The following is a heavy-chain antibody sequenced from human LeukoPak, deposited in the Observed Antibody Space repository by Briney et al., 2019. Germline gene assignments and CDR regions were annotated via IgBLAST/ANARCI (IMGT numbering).Heavy chain of an antibody. CDR3: ARGAPRGVPDFDY. CDR1: GFTFSSYW. J-gene: IGHJ4*02. CDR2: IKQDGSEK. D-gene: IGHD2-8*01. Sequence: HPGGSLRLSCAASGFTFSSYWMSWVRQAPGKGLEGVANIKQDGSEKYYVDSEKGRFTISRDNAKNSLYLQMNSLRAEDTAVYYCARGAPRGVPDFDYWGQGTLVTVSS. V-gene: IGHV3-7*01.